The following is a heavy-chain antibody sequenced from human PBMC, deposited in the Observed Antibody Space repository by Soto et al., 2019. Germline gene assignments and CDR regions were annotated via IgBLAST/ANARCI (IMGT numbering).Heavy chain of an antibody. D-gene: IGHD6-13*01. J-gene: IGHJ4*02. CDR1: GFTFSTYA. Sequence: GGSLRLSCAASGFTFSTYAMTWVRQAPGKGLEWVSAISGSGGSTYYADSVKGRFTISRDNSKNTLYLQMNSLRAEDTAVYYCAKENGYSSSWFEFDYWGQGTLVTVSS. V-gene: IGHV3-23*01. CDR3: AKENGYSSSWFEFDY. CDR2: ISGSGGST.